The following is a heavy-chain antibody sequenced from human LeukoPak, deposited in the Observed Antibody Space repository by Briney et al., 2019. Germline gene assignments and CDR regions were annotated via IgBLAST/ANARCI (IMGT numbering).Heavy chain of an antibody. V-gene: IGHV1-18*01. D-gene: IGHD6-19*01. Sequence: GASVKVSCKASGYTFTSYGISWVRQAPGQGLEWMGWISAYNGNTNYAQKLQGRVTMTTDTSTSTAYMELRSLRSDDTAVYYCARDPYPVYSSGWSVRVDYWGQGTLVTVSS. CDR3: ARDPYPVYSSGWSVRVDY. CDR1: GYTFTSYG. CDR2: ISAYNGNT. J-gene: IGHJ4*02.